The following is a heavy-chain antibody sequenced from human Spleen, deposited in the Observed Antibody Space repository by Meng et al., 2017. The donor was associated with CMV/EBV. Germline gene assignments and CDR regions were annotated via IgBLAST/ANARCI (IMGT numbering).Heavy chain of an antibody. CDR3: AKGDCSGGSCYWYYYYGMDV. Sequence: GESLKISCAASGFTFSSYSMNWVRQAPGKGLEWVAFIRYDGSNKYYADSVKGRFTISRDNSKNTLYLQMNSLRAEDTAVYYCAKGDCSGGSCYWYYYYGMDVWGQGTTVTVSS. CDR2: IRYDGSNK. CDR1: GFTFSSYS. D-gene: IGHD2-15*01. J-gene: IGHJ6*02. V-gene: IGHV3-30*02.